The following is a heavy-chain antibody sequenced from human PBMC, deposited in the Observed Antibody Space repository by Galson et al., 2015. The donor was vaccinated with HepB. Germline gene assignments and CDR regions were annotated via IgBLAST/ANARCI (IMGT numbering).Heavy chain of an antibody. CDR3: VGSYGSSWDFDY. J-gene: IGHJ4*02. CDR2: ISKDGSDE. CDR1: GFTFTRYA. D-gene: IGHD6-13*01. Sequence: SLRLSCAASGFTFTRYAMHWVRQAPGKGLEWVAVISKDGSDEDYADSVKGRFTISRDNPKKKVILQMNSLRVEDTAVYYCVGSYGSSWDFDYWGQGTLVTVSS. V-gene: IGHV3-30*03.